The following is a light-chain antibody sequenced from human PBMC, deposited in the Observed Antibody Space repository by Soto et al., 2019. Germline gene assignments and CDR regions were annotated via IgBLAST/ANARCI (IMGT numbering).Light chain of an antibody. CDR1: QSVVYSSNNKNY. J-gene: IGKJ1*01. V-gene: IGKV4-1*01. CDR2: WAS. Sequence: DIVMTQSPASLAVSLGERATIHCKSSQSVVYSSNNKNYLSWYQQKPGQPPKLLIYWASTRESGVPDRFSGSGSGTDFTLTISSLQAEDVAVYYCLQYYATPRTFDQGTKVEIK. CDR3: LQYYATPRT.